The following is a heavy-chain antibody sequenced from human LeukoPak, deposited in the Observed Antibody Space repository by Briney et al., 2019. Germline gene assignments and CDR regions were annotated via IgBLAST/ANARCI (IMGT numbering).Heavy chain of an antibody. CDR2: ITINGGST. V-gene: IGHV3-64*01. D-gene: IGHD4-17*01. Sequence: PGGSLRLSCVASGFTFSTHAMHWVRQAPGKGLEYVSGITINGGSTYYLNSVKGRFTVSRDNSKNTLFLQMGSLRAKDMAVYYCARAIYGDYASTDYYYYYGLDVWGQGTTVTVSS. J-gene: IGHJ6*02. CDR1: GFTFSTHA. CDR3: ARAIYGDYASTDYYYYYGLDV.